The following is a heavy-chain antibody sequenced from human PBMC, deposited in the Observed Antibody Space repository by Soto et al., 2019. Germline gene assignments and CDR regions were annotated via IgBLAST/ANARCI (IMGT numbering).Heavy chain of an antibody. CDR2: IYYTGTI. D-gene: IGHD5-12*01. J-gene: IGHJ2*01. V-gene: IGHV4-39*01. Sequence: QLQLQESGPGLVKPSETLSLTCTVSGGSITNTSYYWGWLRQSPGKGLQWIGTIYYTGTIYYNPSPQTRVTLSXXTXKXXLALRRSSATAADTAVYYCARLGVDLATRNWHFDPWGRGALVTVSS. CDR1: GGSITNTSYY. CDR3: ARLGVDLATRNWHFDP.